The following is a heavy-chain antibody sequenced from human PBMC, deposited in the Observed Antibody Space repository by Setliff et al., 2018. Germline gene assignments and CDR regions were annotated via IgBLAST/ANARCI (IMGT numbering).Heavy chain of an antibody. Sequence: PSETLSLTCVVYGGSITGHYWSWIRQPPGRGLEWIGSVYYSGRTNFYNPSLESRAYIFVDTSKNQLSLRLTSVTAADTGLYYCAKHLGAQRIADPGALVSWGQGAQVTVSS. CDR1: GGSITGHY. CDR2: VYYSGRT. CDR3: AKHLGAQRIADPGALVS. D-gene: IGHD6-13*01. V-gene: IGHV4-59*08. J-gene: IGHJ4*02.